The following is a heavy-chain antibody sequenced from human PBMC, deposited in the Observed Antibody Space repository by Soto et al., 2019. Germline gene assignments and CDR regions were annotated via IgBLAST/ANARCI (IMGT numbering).Heavy chain of an antibody. CDR2: ISSNGGST. CDR3: ARDRYYFDY. CDR1: GFTFSSYA. Sequence: GGSLRLSCAASGFTFSSYAMHWVRQAPGKGLEYVSAISSNGGSTYYANSVKGRFTISRDNSKNTLYLQMGSLRAEDMAVYYCARDRYYFDYWGQGTLVTVSS. V-gene: IGHV3-64*01. J-gene: IGHJ4*02.